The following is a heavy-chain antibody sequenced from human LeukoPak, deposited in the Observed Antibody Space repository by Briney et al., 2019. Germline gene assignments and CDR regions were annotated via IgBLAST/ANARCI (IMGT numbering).Heavy chain of an antibody. CDR1: GYSFTSYW. V-gene: IGHV3-33*06. D-gene: IGHD4-23*01. CDR3: AKDDYGGNSGFDY. Sequence: GESLKISCKGSGYSFTSYWIGWVRQMPGKGLEWVAVIWYDGSNKYYADSVKGRFTMSRDNSKNTLYLQMNSLRAEDTAVYYCAKDDYGGNSGFDYWGQGTLVTVSS. J-gene: IGHJ4*02. CDR2: IWYDGSNK.